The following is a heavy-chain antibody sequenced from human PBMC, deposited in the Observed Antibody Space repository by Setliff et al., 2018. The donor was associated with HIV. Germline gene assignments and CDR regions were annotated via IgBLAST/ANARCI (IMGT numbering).Heavy chain of an antibody. V-gene: IGHV4-39*07. CDR1: GGSVMSSVYY. CDR3: ARGRGLYSSGYFIDY. CDR2: ISFSGT. D-gene: IGHD6-19*01. Sequence: PSETLSLTCSVSGGSVMSSVYYWAWIRQPPGKGLEWIGSISFSGTYLNPSLKSRVTISVDRSKDQFSLKMTSVTAADTAIYYCARGRGLYSSGYFIDYWGQGTLVIVSS. J-gene: IGHJ4*02.